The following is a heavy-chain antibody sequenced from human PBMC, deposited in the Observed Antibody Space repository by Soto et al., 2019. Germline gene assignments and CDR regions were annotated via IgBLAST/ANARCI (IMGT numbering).Heavy chain of an antibody. CDR3: ARRWLADYFDS. D-gene: IGHD5-12*01. Sequence: QITLKESGPALVKPTQTLTLTCTFSGFSLSTSGVGVGWIRQPPGKALEWLALFYWDDDTRYSPSLKSRLTITKDTSRNQVVLTMTNMDPVDTATFYCARRWLADYFDSWGQGTLVTVSS. CDR2: FYWDDDT. J-gene: IGHJ4*02. V-gene: IGHV2-5*02. CDR1: GFSLSTSGVG.